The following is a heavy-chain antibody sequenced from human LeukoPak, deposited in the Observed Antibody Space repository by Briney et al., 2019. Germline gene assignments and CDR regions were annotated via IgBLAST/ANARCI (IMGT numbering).Heavy chain of an antibody. Sequence: GGSLRLSCAASGFTFSSYEMNWVRQAPGKGLEWVSYISSSGSTIYYADSVKGRFTISRGNAKNSLYLQMNSLRAEDTAVYYCARRQQAVAGTLDYWGQGTLVTVSS. V-gene: IGHV3-48*03. CDR2: ISSSGSTI. CDR1: GFTFSSYE. J-gene: IGHJ4*02. CDR3: ARRQQAVAGTLDY. D-gene: IGHD6-19*01.